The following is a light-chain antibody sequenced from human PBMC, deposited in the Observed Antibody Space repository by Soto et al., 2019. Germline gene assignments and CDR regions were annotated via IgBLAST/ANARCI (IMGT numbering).Light chain of an antibody. Sequence: DIQMTQSPSSLSAPVGYRVTITCQASQDISNYLNWYQQKPGKAPKLLIYDASNLETGVPSRFSGSGSGTDFTFTISSLQPEDIATYYCQQYDNLPLSFGGGTKVEIK. CDR1: QDISNY. V-gene: IGKV1-33*01. CDR2: DAS. CDR3: QQYDNLPLS. J-gene: IGKJ4*01.